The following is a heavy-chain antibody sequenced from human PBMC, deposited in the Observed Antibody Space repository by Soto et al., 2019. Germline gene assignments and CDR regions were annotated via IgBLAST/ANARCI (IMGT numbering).Heavy chain of an antibody. CDR2: IYRDTST. V-gene: IGHV3-53*02. CDR1: GLTVNSNY. CDR3: ASTRGSSYDY. D-gene: IGHD6-6*01. Sequence: EVQLVETGGGLIQPGGSLKLSCAASGLTVNSNYMSWVRQSPGKGLDWASIIYRDTSTYYADSVRGRFTISRDNSKNTLYLQMNSLRVEDTVVYYCASTRGSSYDYWGQGTLVTVSS. J-gene: IGHJ4*02.